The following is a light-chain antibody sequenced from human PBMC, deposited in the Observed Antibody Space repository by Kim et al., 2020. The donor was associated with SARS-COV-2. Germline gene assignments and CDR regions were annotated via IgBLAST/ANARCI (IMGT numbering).Light chain of an antibody. J-gene: IGLJ3*02. CDR1: NIGSKS. CDR3: QVWDSSSDHWV. CDR2: YDS. V-gene: IGLV3-21*04. Sequence: SYELTQPPSVSVAPGQTARITCGGNNIGSKSVHWYQQKPGQAPVLVIYYDSDRPSGIPERFSGSNSGNTATLTISRVEAGDEADYYCQVWDSSSDHWVFGGGTKLTVL.